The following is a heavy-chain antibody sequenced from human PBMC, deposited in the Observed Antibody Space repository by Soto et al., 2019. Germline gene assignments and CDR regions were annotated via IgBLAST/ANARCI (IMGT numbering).Heavy chain of an antibody. CDR2: MNPNSGNT. Sequence: GASVKVSCKASGYTFTSYDINWVRQATGQGLERMGWMNPNSGNTGYAQKFQGRVTKTRNTSISTAYMELSRLRSEDTAVYYCANVGATTDPFDYWGQGTLVTVSS. J-gene: IGHJ4*02. D-gene: IGHD1-26*01. V-gene: IGHV1-8*01. CDR1: GYTFTSYD. CDR3: ANVGATTDPFDY.